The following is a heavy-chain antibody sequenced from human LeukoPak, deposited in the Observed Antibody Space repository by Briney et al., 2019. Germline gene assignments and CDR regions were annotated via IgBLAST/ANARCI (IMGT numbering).Heavy chain of an antibody. CDR2: IYYSGST. Sequence: SETLSLTCTVSGGSISSYYWSWIRQPPGKGLEWTGYIYYSGSTNYNPSLKSRVTISVDTSKNQFSLKLSSVTAADTAVYYCARDDSSGSLAFDIWGQGTMVTVSS. V-gene: IGHV4-59*01. J-gene: IGHJ3*02. CDR3: ARDDSSGSLAFDI. D-gene: IGHD3-22*01. CDR1: GGSISSYY.